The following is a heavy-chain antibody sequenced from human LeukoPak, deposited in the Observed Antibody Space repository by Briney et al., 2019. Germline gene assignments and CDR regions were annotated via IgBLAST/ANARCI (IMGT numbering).Heavy chain of an antibody. V-gene: IGHV3-53*01. Sequence: GGSLRLSCAASGFTVSSNYMSWVRQAPGKGLEWVSVIYSGGSTYYADSVKGRFTISRDNSKNTLYLQMNSLRAEDTAVYYCARDRVAVAGTVDYYYYGMDVWGQGTTVTVSS. CDR1: GFTVSSNY. CDR2: IYSGGST. CDR3: ARDRVAVAGTVDYYYYGMDV. D-gene: IGHD6-19*01. J-gene: IGHJ6*02.